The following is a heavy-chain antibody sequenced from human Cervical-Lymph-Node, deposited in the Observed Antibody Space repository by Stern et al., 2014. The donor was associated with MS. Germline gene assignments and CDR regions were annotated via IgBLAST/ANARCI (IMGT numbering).Heavy chain of an antibody. Sequence: QVQLVQSGAEVKKPGASVKVSCEASGYTFTGYYMHWVRQAPGQGLEWMGWINPNSGVTRFAQKFQGRVTMTGDTSSSISYMELSRLRSDDTAVYFCARGGFYLVDYGGQGTLGTVSA. D-gene: IGHD2/OR15-2a*01. J-gene: IGHJ4*02. CDR3: ARGGFYLVDY. CDR2: INPNSGVT. CDR1: GYTFTGYY. V-gene: IGHV1-2*02.